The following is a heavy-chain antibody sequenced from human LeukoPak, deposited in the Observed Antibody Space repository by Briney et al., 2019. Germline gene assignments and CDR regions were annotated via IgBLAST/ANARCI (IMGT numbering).Heavy chain of an antibody. J-gene: IGHJ4*02. V-gene: IGHV3-30-3*01. CDR3: ARDRGYYDSSGYLSH. Sequence: GGSLRLSCAASGFTFSSYAMHWVRQAPGKGLEWVAVISYDGSNKYYADSVKGRFTISRDNSKNTLYLQMNSLRAEDTAVYYCARDRGYYDSSGYLSHWGQGTLVTVSS. D-gene: IGHD3-22*01. CDR1: GFTFSSYA. CDR2: ISYDGSNK.